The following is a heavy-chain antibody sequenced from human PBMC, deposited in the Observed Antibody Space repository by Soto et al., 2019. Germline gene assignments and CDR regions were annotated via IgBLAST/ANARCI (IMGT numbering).Heavy chain of an antibody. CDR2: INSTKVGGAR. CDR1: GFMFNSAW. V-gene: IGHV3-15*01. J-gene: IGHJ1*01. Sequence: EVQVVESGGGLVEPGGSLRLSCVTSGFMFNSAWMSWVRQAPGKGLEWVARINSTKVGGARDYAANVNVSFNSARDDSKSLLYMQMNSVMDEDISLYNCVEGWNGFWGQGTLVTVSS. CDR3: VEGWNGF. D-gene: IGHD1-1*01.